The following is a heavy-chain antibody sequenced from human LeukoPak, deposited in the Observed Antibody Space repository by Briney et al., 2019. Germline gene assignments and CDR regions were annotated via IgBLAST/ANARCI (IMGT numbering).Heavy chain of an antibody. CDR2: ISSSGSTI. CDR3: ARESYFYDSSGYYVYYFDY. J-gene: IGHJ4*02. V-gene: IGHV3-11*01. Sequence: PGGSLRLSCAASGFTFSNYYMSWIRQPPGKGLEWVSYISSSGSTIYYADSVKGRFTISRDNAKNSLYLQMHSLRAEDTAVYYCARESYFYDSSGYYVYYFDYWGQGTLVTVSS. CDR1: GFTFSNYY. D-gene: IGHD3-22*01.